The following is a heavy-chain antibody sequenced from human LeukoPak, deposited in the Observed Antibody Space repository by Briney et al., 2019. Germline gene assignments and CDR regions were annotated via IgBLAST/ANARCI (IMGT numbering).Heavy chain of an antibody. CDR3: AKDFPGIAGNFDY. J-gene: IGHJ4*02. CDR1: GFTFSSYA. D-gene: IGHD6-13*01. V-gene: IGHV3-23*01. CDR2: ISGSGGST. Sequence: GSLRLSCAASGFTFSSYAMSWVRQAPGKGLEWVSAISGSGGSTYYADSVKGRVTISRDNSKNTVYLKMNSLRAEDTAVYYCAKDFPGIAGNFDYWGQGTLVTVSS.